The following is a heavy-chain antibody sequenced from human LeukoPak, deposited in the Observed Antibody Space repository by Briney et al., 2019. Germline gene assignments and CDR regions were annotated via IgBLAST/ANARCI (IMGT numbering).Heavy chain of an antibody. CDR2: INPSGGST. CDR1: GYTFTSYY. J-gene: IGHJ5*02. V-gene: IGHV1-46*01. CDR3: ARGSGAKNTMRNWFDP. D-gene: IGHD4/OR15-4a*01. Sequence: ASVTVSCKASGYTFTSYYMHWVRQPAGQGLEWMGIINPSGGSTSYAQKFQGRVTMTRDTSTSTVYMELSSLRSGDTAVYYCARGSGAKNTMRNWFDPWGQGTLVTVSS.